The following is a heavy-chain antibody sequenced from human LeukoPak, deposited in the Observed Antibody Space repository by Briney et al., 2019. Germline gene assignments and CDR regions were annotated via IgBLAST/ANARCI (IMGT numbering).Heavy chain of an antibody. J-gene: IGHJ3*02. CDR2: ISGSGGST. D-gene: IGHD3-22*01. CDR3: AKGLITMIVVVRLDAFDI. V-gene: IGHV3-23*01. CDR1: GFTFSSYA. Sequence: GGSLRLSCAASGFTFSSYAMSWVRQAPGKVLEWVSAISGSGGSTYYADSVKGRFTISRDNSKNTLYLQMNSLRAEDTAVYYCAKGLITMIVVVRLDAFDIWGQGTMVTVSS.